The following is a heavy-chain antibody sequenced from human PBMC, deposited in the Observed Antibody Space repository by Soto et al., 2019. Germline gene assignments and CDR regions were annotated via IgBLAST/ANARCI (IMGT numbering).Heavy chain of an antibody. CDR2: INPSGDRT. CDR3: VRDGTKTLRDWFDP. V-gene: IGHV1-46*01. Sequence: ASVKVSCKASGFSFSDYFMHWVRQAPGQGLEWMGIINPSGDRTDYAQKFQGRVTITRDTSTSTVYMDLSSLRYEDTAVYYCVRDGTKTLRDWFDPWGQGISVTVSS. J-gene: IGHJ5*02. CDR1: GFSFSDYF. D-gene: IGHD1-1*01.